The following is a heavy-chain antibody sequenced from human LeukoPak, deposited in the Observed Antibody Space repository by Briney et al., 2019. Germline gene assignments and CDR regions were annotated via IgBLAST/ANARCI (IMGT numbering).Heavy chain of an antibody. CDR1: RFTFSSYG. CDR2: IQYDGSNE. CDR3: AKDRCSNGVGCYYYYMDV. J-gene: IGHJ6*03. V-gene: IGHV3-30*02. Sequence: GGSLRLSCAASRFTFSSYGMHWVRQAPGKGLEWVAYIQYDGSNEQYADSVKGRFSISRDSSRNILYLQMNSLRAEDTAVYYCAKDRCSNGVGCYYYYMDVWGKGTTVTISS. D-gene: IGHD2-8*01.